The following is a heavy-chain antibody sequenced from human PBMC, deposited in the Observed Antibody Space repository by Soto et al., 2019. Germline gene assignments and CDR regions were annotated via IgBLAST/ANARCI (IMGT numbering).Heavy chain of an antibody. CDR2: ISGSGGST. CDR1: GFTFSSYA. V-gene: IGHV3-23*01. Sequence: PVGSLRLSCAASGFTFSSYAMSWVRQAPGKGLEWVSAISGSGGSTYYADSVKGRFTISRDNSKNTLYLQMNSLRAEDTAVYYCHYYDSSGYYGEDYWGQGTLVTVSS. D-gene: IGHD3-22*01. CDR3: HYYDSSGYYGEDY. J-gene: IGHJ4*02.